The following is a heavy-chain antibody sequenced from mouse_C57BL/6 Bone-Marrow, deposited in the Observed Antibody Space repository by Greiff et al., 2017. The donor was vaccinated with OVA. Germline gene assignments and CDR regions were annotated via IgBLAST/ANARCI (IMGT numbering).Heavy chain of an antibody. CDR2: IDPETGGT. CDR1: GYTFTDYE. CDR3: TIDGYYSDY. V-gene: IGHV1-15*01. J-gene: IGHJ2*01. D-gene: IGHD2-3*01. Sequence: VRPGASVTLSCKASGYTFTDYEMHWVKQTPVHGLEWIGAIDPETGGTAYNQKFKGKAILTADKSSSTAYMELRSLTSEDSAVYYCTIDGYYSDYWGQGTTLTVSS.